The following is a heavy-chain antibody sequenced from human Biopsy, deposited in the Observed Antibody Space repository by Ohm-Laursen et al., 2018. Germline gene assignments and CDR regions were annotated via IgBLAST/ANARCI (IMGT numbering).Heavy chain of an antibody. Sequence: SDTLSLTCTVSGGPFGINSHYWIWIRQPPGKGLEWIASIYYGGTTHYNASLQGRVTISVDQPKNQFSLRLTSVTAADTAVYYRSKRDLSGTSPVWGQGTTVTVSS. V-gene: IGHV4-39*01. J-gene: IGHJ6*02. D-gene: IGHD1-26*01. CDR2: IYYGGTT. CDR1: GGPFGINSHY. CDR3: SKRDLSGTSPV.